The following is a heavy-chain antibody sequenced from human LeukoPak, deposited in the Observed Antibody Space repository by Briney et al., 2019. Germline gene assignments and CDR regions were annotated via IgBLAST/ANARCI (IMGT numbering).Heavy chain of an antibody. J-gene: IGHJ4*02. CDR3: ARQGLRDFWSGYYTIGYFDY. D-gene: IGHD3-3*01. CDR2: IYYSGST. V-gene: IGHV4-39*01. Sequence: PSETLSLTCTVSGGSISSSSYYWGWIRQPPGKGLEWIGSIYYSGSTYYNPSLKSRVTISVDTSKNQFSLKLSSVTAADTAVYYCARQGLRDFWSGYYTIGYFDYWGQGTLVTVSS. CDR1: GGSISSSSYY.